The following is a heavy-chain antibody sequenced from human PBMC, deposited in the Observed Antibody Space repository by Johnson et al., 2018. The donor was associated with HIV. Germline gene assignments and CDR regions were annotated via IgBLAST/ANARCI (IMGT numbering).Heavy chain of an antibody. V-gene: IGHV3-23*04. D-gene: IGHD2-21*02. CDR2: ISGSGGST. Sequence: EVQLVESGGGLVQPGRSLRLSCAASGFTFSSYTMHWVRQAPGKGLEWVSAISGSGGSTYYADSVKGRFTISRDNSKNTLYLQLNSLRAEDMAVYYCARGCGDCYPGDDAFDIWGQGTMVTVSS. CDR3: ARGCGDCYPGDDAFDI. CDR1: GFTFSSYT. J-gene: IGHJ3*02.